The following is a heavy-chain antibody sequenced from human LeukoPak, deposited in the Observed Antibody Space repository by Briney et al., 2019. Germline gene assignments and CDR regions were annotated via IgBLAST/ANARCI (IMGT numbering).Heavy chain of an antibody. CDR3: AKVADYYGSGSYYVY. D-gene: IGHD3-10*01. J-gene: IGHJ4*02. CDR2: ISGSGDNT. V-gene: IGHV3-23*01. Sequence: HPGGALRLSCAASGFTFRSYAMSWVRQAPGKGLEWVSGISGSGDNTFYADSVRGRFTISRDNSKNTLYMKMNSLRGDDTAVYYCAKVADYYGSGSYYVYWGQGTLVTVSS. CDR1: GFTFRSYA.